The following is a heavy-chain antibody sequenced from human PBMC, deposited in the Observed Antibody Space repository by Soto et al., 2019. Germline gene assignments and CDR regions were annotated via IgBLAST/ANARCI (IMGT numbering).Heavy chain of an antibody. J-gene: IGHJ5*02. D-gene: IGHD2-15*01. CDR2: IRGSGATT. CDR1: GFTFTNYA. Sequence: EVLLLQSGGGLTQPGGSLRLSCAASGFTFTNYAMTWLRQAPGKGLEWVSTIRGSGATTDYADSVKGRFTVSRDNSKNTLSLHLLSLSPEDTAVYYCANDGCPRGGCYSEAWGQGTLVTVSS. CDR3: ANDGCPRGGCYSEA. V-gene: IGHV3-23*01.